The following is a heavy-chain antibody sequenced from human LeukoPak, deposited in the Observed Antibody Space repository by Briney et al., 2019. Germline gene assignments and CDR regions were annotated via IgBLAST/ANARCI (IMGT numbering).Heavy chain of an antibody. Sequence: SETLSLTCTVSGGSISSYYWSWIRQPAGKGLEWIGRIYTSGSTNYNPSLKSRVTMSVDTSKNQFSLKLSSVTAADTAVYYCARDARVLLWFGELSTFDYWGQGTLVTVSS. V-gene: IGHV4-4*07. CDR1: GGSISSYY. CDR2: IYTSGST. J-gene: IGHJ4*02. CDR3: ARDARVLLWFGELSTFDY. D-gene: IGHD3-10*01.